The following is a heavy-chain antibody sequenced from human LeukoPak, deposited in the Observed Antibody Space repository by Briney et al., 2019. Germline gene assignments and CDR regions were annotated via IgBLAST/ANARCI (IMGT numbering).Heavy chain of an antibody. V-gene: IGHV1-2*02. Sequence: ASVKVSCKASGYTFTGYYMHWVRQAPGQGLEWMGWINPNNGDTHYAQKFQGRVTMTRDTSISTAYMELSRLRSDDTAVYYCARGGRYYYGSGSYLYYYYMDVWGKGTTVTVSS. CDR3: ARGGRYYYGSGSYLYYYYMDV. CDR2: INPNNGDT. CDR1: GYTFTGYY. D-gene: IGHD3-10*01. J-gene: IGHJ6*03.